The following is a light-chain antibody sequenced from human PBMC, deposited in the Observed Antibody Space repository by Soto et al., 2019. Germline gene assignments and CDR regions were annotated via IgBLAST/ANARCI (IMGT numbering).Light chain of an antibody. CDR1: QSFTSTS. J-gene: IGKJ1*01. CDR3: QQYDSSPRT. V-gene: IGKV3-20*01. CDR2: GAP. Sequence: EIVLTQSPGTLSLSPGERATLSCRASQSFTSTSLAWYQQKPGQAPRLLISGAPRRAAGIPDRFSGSGSGTDFTLTISRLESEDLAVYYCQQYDSSPRTFGQGTRVEIK.